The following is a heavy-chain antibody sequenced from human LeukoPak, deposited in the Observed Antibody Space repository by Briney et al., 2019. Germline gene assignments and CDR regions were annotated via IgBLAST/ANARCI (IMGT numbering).Heavy chain of an antibody. CDR3: ARENYYDSSGYSEGLDV. J-gene: IGHJ6*02. CDR2: MYVSGTT. CDR1: GGSISNSY. D-gene: IGHD3-22*01. Sequence: SETLSLTCTVSGGSISNSYWSWIRQPAGKGLEWIGRMYVSGTTNYNPSLRSRVTMSVDTSKNQFSLRLSSVTAADTAVYYCARENYYDSSGYSEGLDVWGQGTTVTVPS. V-gene: IGHV4-4*07.